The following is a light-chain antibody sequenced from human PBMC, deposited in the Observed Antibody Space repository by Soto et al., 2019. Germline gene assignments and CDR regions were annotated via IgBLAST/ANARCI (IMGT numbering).Light chain of an antibody. V-gene: IGKV3-11*01. CDR2: DAS. J-gene: IGKJ4*02. CDR3: LQLSDLPLT. Sequence: DIILTQSPDTLSLSPGERATLSCRASQNIRTFLAWYQQKPGQAPRLLISDASYRATGIPPRFSGSGSGTDFTLTISSLEPEDFAVYYCLQLSDLPLTFGGGSKVEI. CDR1: QNIRTF.